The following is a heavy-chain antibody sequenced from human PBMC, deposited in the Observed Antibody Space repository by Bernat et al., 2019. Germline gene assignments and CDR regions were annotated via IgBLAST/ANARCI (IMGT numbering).Heavy chain of an antibody. V-gene: IGHV3-30*16. D-gene: IGHD4-17*01. CDR3: GGDRTPVTRWGGGGIDY. J-gene: IGHJ4*02. Sequence: QVHLVESGGGVVQPGRSLRLSCAASGFIFSSYAMHWVRQAPGKGLEWVAVILYNGHNEDYADSVKGRFTISRDNSKNTVYLQMNNLREEDTAVYYWGGDRTPVTRWGGGGIDYWGRGTLVTVSS. CDR1: GFIFSSYA. CDR2: ILYNGHNE.